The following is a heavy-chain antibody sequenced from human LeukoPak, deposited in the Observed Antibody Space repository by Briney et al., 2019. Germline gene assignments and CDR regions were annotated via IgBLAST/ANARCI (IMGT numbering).Heavy chain of an antibody. CDR2: ISAYNGNT. Sequence: ASVKVSCKASGYTFTGYDMHWVRQAPGQGLEWMGWISAYNGNTNYAQKLQGRVTMTTDTSTSTAYMELRSLRSEDTAVYYCARDYYDILTGYHPPGYWGQGTLVTVSS. V-gene: IGHV1-18*04. J-gene: IGHJ4*02. CDR3: ARDYYDILTGYHPPGY. CDR1: GYTFTGYD. D-gene: IGHD3-9*01.